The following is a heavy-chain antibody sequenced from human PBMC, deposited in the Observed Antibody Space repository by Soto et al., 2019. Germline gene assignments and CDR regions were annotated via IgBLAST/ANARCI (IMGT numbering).Heavy chain of an antibody. J-gene: IGHJ4*02. CDR1: GGTFSSYA. CDR3: AREALYYYDSSGYYYDY. D-gene: IGHD3-22*01. Sequence: GAPVKVSCKASGGTFSSYAISWVRQAPGQGLEWMGGIIPIFGTANYAQKFQGRVTITADESTSTAYMELSSLRSEDTAVYYCAREALYYYDSSGYYYDYWGQGTLVTVSS. CDR2: IIPIFGTA. V-gene: IGHV1-69*13.